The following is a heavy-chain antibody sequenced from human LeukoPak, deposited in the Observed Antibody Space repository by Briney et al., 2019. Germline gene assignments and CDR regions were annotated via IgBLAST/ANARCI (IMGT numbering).Heavy chain of an antibody. CDR2: IYSGGST. CDR1: GFTVSSNY. V-gene: IGHV3-53*01. J-gene: IGHJ6*02. CDR3: ATTAPTYYDFWSGYENPEYHYYGMDV. D-gene: IGHD3-3*01. Sequence: GGSLRLSCAASGFTVSSNYMSWVRQAPGKGLEWVSVIYSGGSTYYADSVKGRFTISRDNSKNTLYLQMNSLRAEDTAVYYCATTAPTYYDFWSGYENPEYHYYGMDVWGQGTTVTVSS.